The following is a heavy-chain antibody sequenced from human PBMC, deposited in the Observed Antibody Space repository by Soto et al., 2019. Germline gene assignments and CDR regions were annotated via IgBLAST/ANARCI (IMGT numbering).Heavy chain of an antibody. V-gene: IGHV4-4*02. D-gene: IGHD4-17*01. CDR1: GDSIRSANW. CDR2: IFHSGST. J-gene: IGHJ4*02. CDR3: ARRYGDCFDF. Sequence: SETLSLTCTVSGDSIRSANWWSWVRQPPGKGLEWIGEIFHSGSTNYNPSLKTRVTISVDTSKNQFSLKLSSVTAADTAVYYCARRYGDCFDFRGKGTLVSVST.